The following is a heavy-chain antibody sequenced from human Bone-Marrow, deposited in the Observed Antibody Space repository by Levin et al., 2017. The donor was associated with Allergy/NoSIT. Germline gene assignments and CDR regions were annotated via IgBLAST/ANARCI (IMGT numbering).Heavy chain of an antibody. CDR1: GGSISSGGYS. CDR3: ARGAPWKLGYYFDY. D-gene: IGHD7-27*01. V-gene: IGHV4-30-2*01. J-gene: IGHJ4*02. CDR2: IYHSGNT. Sequence: SPTLSLPCAVSGGSISSGGYSWSWIRQPPGKGLEWIGYIYHSGNTFYNPSLRSRVSLSVDTSKNQFSLRLNSVAAADTAVYFCARGAPWKLGYYFDYWGQGSLVIVSS.